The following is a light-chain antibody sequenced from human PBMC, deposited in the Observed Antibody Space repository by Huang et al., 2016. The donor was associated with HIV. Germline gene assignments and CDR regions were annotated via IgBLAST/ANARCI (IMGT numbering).Light chain of an antibody. CDR1: QSVSSY. Sequence: EIVLTQSPATLSLSPGERATLSCRASQSVSSYLAWYQQKPGRAPRLLMYDASNRASGIPARFSGSGSGTDFTLTISSLEPEDFAVYYCQQRSNWPVTFGPGTKVDIK. V-gene: IGKV3-11*01. CDR2: DAS. CDR3: QQRSNWPVT. J-gene: IGKJ3*01.